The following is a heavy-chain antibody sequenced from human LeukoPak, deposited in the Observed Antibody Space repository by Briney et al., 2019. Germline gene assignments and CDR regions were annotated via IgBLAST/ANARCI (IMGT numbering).Heavy chain of an antibody. Sequence: NSSETLSLTCTVSGGSISSSSYYWGWIRQPPGKGLEWIGSIYYSGSTYYNPSLKSRVTISVDTSKNQFSLKLSSVTAADTAVYYCARQGPYSSGWFIHPYYFDYWGQGTLVTVSS. CDR3: ARQGPYSSGWFIHPYYFDY. CDR2: IYYSGST. V-gene: IGHV4-39*01. CDR1: GGSISSSSYY. D-gene: IGHD6-19*01. J-gene: IGHJ4*02.